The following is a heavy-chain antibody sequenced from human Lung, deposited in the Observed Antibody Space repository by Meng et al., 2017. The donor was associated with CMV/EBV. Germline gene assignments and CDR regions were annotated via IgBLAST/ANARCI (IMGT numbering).Heavy chain of an antibody. CDR3: ARTPVRFCNTHMCYAFDY. CDR1: SDSITNYF. CDR2: LYPDGST. Sequence: QQHLPEPGLRLVKPSEPLSVTCIVSSDSITNYFWSWVRQPAGKGLEWIGRLYPDGSTDYNPSLSSRLTLSLDTSKIRFSLKLRSVTAADTAIYYCARTPVRFCNTHMCYAFDYWGQGALVTVSS. J-gene: IGHJ4*02. D-gene: IGHD2-2*01. V-gene: IGHV4-4*07.